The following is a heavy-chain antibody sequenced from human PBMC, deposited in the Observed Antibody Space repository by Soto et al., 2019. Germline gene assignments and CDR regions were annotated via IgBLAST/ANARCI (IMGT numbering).Heavy chain of an antibody. CDR2: ISYDGSNK. CDR3: ASLRLGELSPTTF. V-gene: IGHV3-30*03. CDR1: GFTFSNYG. Sequence: GESLRLSCAASGFTFSNYGMHWVRPAPGKGREGVATISYDGSNKYYADSVKGRFTISRDNSKNTLYLQMNSLRAEDTAVYYCASLRLGELSPTTFWGQGTTVTVSS. J-gene: IGHJ6*02. D-gene: IGHD3-16*02.